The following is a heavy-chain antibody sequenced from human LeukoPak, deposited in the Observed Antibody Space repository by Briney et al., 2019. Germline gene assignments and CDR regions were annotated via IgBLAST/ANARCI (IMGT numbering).Heavy chain of an antibody. V-gene: IGHV3-21*06. Sequence: GGSLRLSCAASGFTFSAYSMNWVRQAPGKGLEWVSSITPSSSSIFYADSVKGRFTISRDNAKNLLYLQMSSLRAEDTAVYYCASDYDSPFDFWGQGTLVTVSS. J-gene: IGHJ4*02. CDR1: GFTFSAYS. CDR3: ASDYDSPFDF. CDR2: ITPSSSSI. D-gene: IGHD5-12*01.